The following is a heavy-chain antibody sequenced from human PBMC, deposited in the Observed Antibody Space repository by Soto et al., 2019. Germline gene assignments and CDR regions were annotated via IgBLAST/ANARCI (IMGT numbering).Heavy chain of an antibody. CDR3: ARSVAVPGAHIDY. D-gene: IGHD6-19*01. V-gene: IGHV4-59*01. J-gene: IGHJ4*02. CDR1: GGSISGSY. CDR2: VYYTGST. Sequence: PFETLSLTYSVSGGSISGSYWSWIRQSPGKGLEWLGYVYYTGSTNYSPSLRSRVSISVDTSKNEFSLRLSSVTAADTAVYFCARSVAVPGAHIDYWGQGTQVTVSS.